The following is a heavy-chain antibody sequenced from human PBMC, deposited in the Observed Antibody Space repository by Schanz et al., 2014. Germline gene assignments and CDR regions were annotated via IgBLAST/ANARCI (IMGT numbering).Heavy chain of an antibody. D-gene: IGHD2-15*01. V-gene: IGHV4-39*01. CDR3: ARLPGLYCSGGACYRGY. CDR2: IYYSGST. CDR1: GGSISSSGYY. Sequence: QLQLQESGPGLVKPSETLSLTCTVSGGSISSSGYYWGWIRQPPGNGLEWIGSIYYSGSTYYNPSLKSRFTFSGDTSKTQSPGRVPLVTATDTAVYYCARLPGLYCSGGACYRGYWGQGTLVTVSS. J-gene: IGHJ4*02.